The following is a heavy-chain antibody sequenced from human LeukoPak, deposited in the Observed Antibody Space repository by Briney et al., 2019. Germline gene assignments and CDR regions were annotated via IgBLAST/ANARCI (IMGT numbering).Heavy chain of an antibody. V-gene: IGHV4-4*07. CDR1: GDSISSYS. CDR2: IQASGST. Sequence: SETLTLTCTVSGDSISSYSWNWIRQPAGKGLEWIGRIQASGSTNDNPSLKKRIIMSIDNSTNQFSQQLINVPAEDTAVYYCAKDDLITGGKDWFDLWGQGTLVTVSS. J-gene: IGHJ5*02. CDR3: AKDDLITGGKDWFDL. D-gene: IGHD2-15*01.